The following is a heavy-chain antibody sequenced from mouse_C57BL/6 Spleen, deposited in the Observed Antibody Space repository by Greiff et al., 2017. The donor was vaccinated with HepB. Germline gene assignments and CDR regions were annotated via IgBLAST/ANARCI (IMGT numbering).Heavy chain of an antibody. V-gene: IGHV5-4*01. CDR1: GFTFSSYA. CDR3: AREIQLDY. D-gene: IGHD3-1*01. J-gene: IGHJ2*01. CDR2: ISDGGSYT. Sequence: DVQLVESGGGLVKPGGSLKLSCAASGFTFSSYAMSWVRQTPEKRLEWVATISDGGSYTYYPDNVKGRFTISRDNAKNNLYLQMSHLKSEDTAMYYCAREIQLDYWGQGTTLTVSS.